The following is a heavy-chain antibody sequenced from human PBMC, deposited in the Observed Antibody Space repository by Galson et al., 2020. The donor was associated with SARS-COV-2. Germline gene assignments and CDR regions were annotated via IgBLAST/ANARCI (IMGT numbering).Heavy chain of an antibody. J-gene: IGHJ5*02. CDR3: AVGGFAEYHWFDP. Sequence: GESLKISCEASGNTFTSYGMSWVRQAPGQGLEWLGWISGYNGDTNYAQKLQGRVALTTDTSTTTVYMELRSLTSDDTAVYYCAVGGFAEYHWFDPWGQGTLVTVSS. CDR2: ISGYNGDT. V-gene: IGHV1-18*01. CDR1: GNTFTSYG. D-gene: IGHD1-26*01.